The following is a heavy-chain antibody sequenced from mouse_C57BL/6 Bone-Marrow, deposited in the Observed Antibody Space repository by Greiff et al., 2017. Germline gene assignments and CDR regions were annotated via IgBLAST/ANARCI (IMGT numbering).Heavy chain of an antibody. Sequence: EVKLMESGGGLVQPGGSLKLSCAASGFTFSDYYMYWVRQTPEKRLEWVAYISNGGGSTYYPDTVKGRVTIARDNAKNTLYLQMSRLKSEDTAMYYCARQRTCYSDWYFDVWGTGTTVTVAS. CDR3: ARQRTCYSDWYFDV. J-gene: IGHJ1*03. V-gene: IGHV5-12*01. CDR2: ISNGGGST. D-gene: IGHD2-12*01. CDR1: GFTFSDYY.